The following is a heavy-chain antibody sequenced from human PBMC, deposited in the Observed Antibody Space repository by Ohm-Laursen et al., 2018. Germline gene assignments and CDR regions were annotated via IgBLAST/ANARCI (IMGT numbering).Heavy chain of an antibody. CDR2: ISNTGTT. V-gene: IGHV4-4*07. CDR3: ARDSSEYYGDYSSYGMDV. CDR1: GDSFNDYF. J-gene: IGHJ6*02. Sequence: SETLSLTCTVSGDSFNDYFWSWIRQPAGKGLEWIGRISNTGTTNYNPSLRSRVTMSLDTAKNQFSLKLSSVTAADTAVYYCARDSSEYYGDYSSYGMDVWGQGTTVTVSS. D-gene: IGHD4-17*01.